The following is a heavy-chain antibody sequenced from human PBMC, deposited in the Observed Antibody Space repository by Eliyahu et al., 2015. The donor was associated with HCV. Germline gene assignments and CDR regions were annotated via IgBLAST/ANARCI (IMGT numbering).Heavy chain of an antibody. J-gene: IGHJ5*02. Sequence: QVQLQESGPGLVKPSQTLSLTCTVSXXSIXGXVYYXSWIRQPPGKGLEWIGYIYYSGTTSYNPXLKSRVTISEDTAQNQFSLKLSSVTAADTAVYYCARAQAGTYYYDHMYNWFDPWGQGTLVTVSS. CDR1: XXSIXGXVYY. CDR2: IYYSGTT. D-gene: IGHD3-10*01. CDR3: ARAQAGTYYYDHMYNWFDP. V-gene: IGHV4-30-4*08.